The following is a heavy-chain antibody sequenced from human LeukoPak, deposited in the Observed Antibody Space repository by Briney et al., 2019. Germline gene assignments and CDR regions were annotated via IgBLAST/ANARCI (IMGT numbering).Heavy chain of an antibody. CDR1: GFTFSSYS. D-gene: IGHD1-20*01. V-gene: IGHV3-48*04. J-gene: IGHJ3*02. Sequence: GGSLRLSCAASGFTFSSYSMNWVRQAPGKGLEWVSYISSSSSTIYYADSVKGRFTISRDNAKNSLYLQMNSLRAEDTAVYYCARDPITGTTGPFDIWGQGTMVTVSS. CDR2: ISSSSSTI. CDR3: ARDPITGTTGPFDI.